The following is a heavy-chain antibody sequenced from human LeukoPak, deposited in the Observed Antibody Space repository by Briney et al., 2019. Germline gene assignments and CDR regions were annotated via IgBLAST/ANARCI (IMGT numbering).Heavy chain of an antibody. V-gene: IGHV3-23*01. J-gene: IGHJ6*02. CDR3: AKGGCRGGSCYRMDV. CDR2: ISSSGGST. D-gene: IGHD2-15*01. CDR1: GFTFSTYA. Sequence: QSGGSLRLSCAASGFTFSTYAMSWVRQAPGKGLEWVSVISSSGGSTYYADSVKGRFTLSRDNSKNTLYLQMNSLRAEDTAVYYCAKGGCRGGSCYRMDVWGQGTTVTVSS.